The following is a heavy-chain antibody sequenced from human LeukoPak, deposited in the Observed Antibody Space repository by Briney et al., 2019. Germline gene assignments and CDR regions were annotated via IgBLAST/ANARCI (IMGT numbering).Heavy chain of an antibody. V-gene: IGHV4-39*07. CDR3: ARVECHRCYYDSSGSPFDY. D-gene: IGHD3-22*01. Sequence: SETLSLTCTVSGGSISSSSYYWGWIRQPPGKGLEWIGSIYYSGSTYYNPSLKSRVTISVDTSKNQFSLKLSSVTAADTAVYYCARVECHRCYYDSSGSPFDYWGQGTLVTVSS. CDR1: GGSISSSSYY. CDR2: IYYSGST. J-gene: IGHJ4*02.